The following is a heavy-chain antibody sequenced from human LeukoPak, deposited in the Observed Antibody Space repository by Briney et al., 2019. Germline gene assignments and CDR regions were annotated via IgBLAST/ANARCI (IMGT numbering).Heavy chain of an antibody. J-gene: IGHJ5*02. CDR3: ARGGFLGYCSSTSCPPNWFDP. CDR2: ISAYNGNT. D-gene: IGHD2-2*01. V-gene: IGHV1-18*01. CDR1: GFTFTSYG. Sequence: GGSLRLSCAASGFTFTSYGISWVRQAPGQGLEWMGWISAYNGNTNYAQKLQGRVTMTTDTSTSTAYMELRSLRSDDTAVYYCARGGFLGYCSSTSCPPNWFDPWGQGTLVTVSS.